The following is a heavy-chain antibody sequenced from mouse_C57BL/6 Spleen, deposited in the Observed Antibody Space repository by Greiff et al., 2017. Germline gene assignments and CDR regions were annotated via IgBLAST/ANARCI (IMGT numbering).Heavy chain of an antibody. D-gene: IGHD1-1*01. J-gene: IGHJ4*01. Sequence: EVKLVESGGGLVKPGGSLKLSCAASGFTFSSYAMSWVRQTPEKRLEWVATISDGGSYTYYPDNVKGRFTISRDNAKNNLYLQMSHLKSEDTAMYYCARDPLYGSSSYYAMDYWGQGTSVTVSS. CDR1: GFTFSSYA. CDR2: ISDGGSYT. CDR3: ARDPLYGSSSYYAMDY. V-gene: IGHV5-4*01.